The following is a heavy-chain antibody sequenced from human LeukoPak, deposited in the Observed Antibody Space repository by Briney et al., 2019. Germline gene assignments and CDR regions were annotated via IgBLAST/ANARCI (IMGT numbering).Heavy chain of an antibody. CDR1: GYTFTSYD. D-gene: IGHD3-3*01. V-gene: IGHV1-8*01. CDR3: ARSYYDFWSGVTPVGC. J-gene: IGHJ4*02. CDR2: MNPNSGNT. Sequence: ASVKVSCKASGYTFTSYDINWVRQATGQGLEWMGWMNPNSGNTGYAQKFQGTVTMTRNTSISTAYMELSSLRSEDTAVYYCARSYYDFWSGVTPVGCWGQGTLVTASS.